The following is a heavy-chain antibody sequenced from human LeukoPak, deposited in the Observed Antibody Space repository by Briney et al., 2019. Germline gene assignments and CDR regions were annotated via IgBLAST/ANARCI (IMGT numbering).Heavy chain of an antibody. D-gene: IGHD4-23*01. CDR1: GGSISNSSYY. J-gene: IGHJ4*02. CDR3: ARHWVVTPNY. Sequence: SESLSLTCIVSGGSISNSSYYWGWIRQPPGKGLEWIGSIYYSGSAYYNPSLKSRVTISVDTSKNQFSLKLTSVTAADTAVYYCARHWVVTPNYWGQGTLVTVSS. CDR2: IYYSGSA. V-gene: IGHV4-39*01.